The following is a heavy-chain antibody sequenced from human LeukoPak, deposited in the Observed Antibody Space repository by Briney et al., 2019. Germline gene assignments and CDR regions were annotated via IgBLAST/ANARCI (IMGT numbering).Heavy chain of an antibody. CDR2: INHSGST. J-gene: IGHJ4*02. V-gene: IGHV4-34*01. CDR3: ASSLTTGNPFDY. CDR1: GGSFSGYY. Sequence: SETLSLTCAVYGGSFSGYYWSWIRQPPGKGLEWIGEINHSGSTNYNPSLKSRVTISVDTSKNQFSLKLSSVTAADTAVYYCASSLTTGNPFDYWGQGTLVTVFS. D-gene: IGHD4-11*01.